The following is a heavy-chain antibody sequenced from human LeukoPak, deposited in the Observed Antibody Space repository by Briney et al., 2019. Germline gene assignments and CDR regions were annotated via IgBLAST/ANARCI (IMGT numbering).Heavy chain of an antibody. Sequence: GGSQRLSCAASGFTLSDYYMSWIRQAPGKGLEWVSYISSSVSTIYYADSVKGRFTISRDNAKNSLYLQIHSLRAEDTAVYYCARDWYNNSDAFDIWGQGTMVTVSS. CDR2: ISSSVSTI. D-gene: IGHD4-11*01. J-gene: IGHJ3*02. V-gene: IGHV3-11*04. CDR1: GFTLSDYY. CDR3: ARDWYNNSDAFDI.